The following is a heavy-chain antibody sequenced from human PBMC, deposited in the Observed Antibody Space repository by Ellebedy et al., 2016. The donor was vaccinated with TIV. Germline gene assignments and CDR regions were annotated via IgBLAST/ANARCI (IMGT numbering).Heavy chain of an antibody. J-gene: IGHJ4*02. CDR2: IYTSGST. CDR3: ARGPEWLSESGY. CDR1: GGSISSGSYY. Sequence: SETLSLXCTVSGGSISSGSYYWSWIRQPAGKGLEWIGRIYTSGSTNYNPSLKSRVTMSVDTSKNQFSLKLSSVTAADTAVYYCARGPEWLSESGYWGQGTLVTVSS. D-gene: IGHD3-3*01. V-gene: IGHV4-61*02.